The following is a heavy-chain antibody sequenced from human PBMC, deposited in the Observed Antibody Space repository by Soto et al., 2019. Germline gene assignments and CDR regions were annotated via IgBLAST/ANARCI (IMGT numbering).Heavy chain of an antibody. V-gene: IGHV4-34*01. CDR3: ARGGISHWAYFYYMDV. Sequence: PSETLSLTCAVYGGSVSGYYWSWIRQPPGMALEWIGEINHLGSINYNPSLKSRVTMSVDTSKNQFSLTLNSVTAADTATYYCARGGISHWAYFYYMDVWDRGTTVTVSS. CDR1: GGSVSGYY. D-gene: IGHD2-21*01. J-gene: IGHJ6*03. CDR2: INHLGSI.